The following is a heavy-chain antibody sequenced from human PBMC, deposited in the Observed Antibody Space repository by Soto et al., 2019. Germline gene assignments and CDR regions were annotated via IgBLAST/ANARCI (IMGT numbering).Heavy chain of an antibody. J-gene: IGHJ4*02. CDR2: MNPNSGNT. V-gene: IGHV1-8*01. D-gene: IGHD3-10*01. CDR1: GYTFTSYD. Sequence: ASVKVSCKASGYTFTSYDVNWVRQATGQGLEWMGWMNPNSGNTVYAQKFQGRVTMTRNTPLRTAYMELSSLTPEDTAVYYCARVVFGVAPPLDSWGQGTLVTVSS. CDR3: ARVVFGVAPPLDS.